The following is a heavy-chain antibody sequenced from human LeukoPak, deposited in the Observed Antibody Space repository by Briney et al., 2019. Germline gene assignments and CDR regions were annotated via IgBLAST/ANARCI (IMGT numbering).Heavy chain of an antibody. V-gene: IGHV4-61*02. CDR2: IYTSGST. J-gene: IGHJ5*02. CDR1: GGSISSGSYY. Sequence: SETLSLTCTVSGGSISSGSYYWSWIRQPAGKGLEWTGRIYTSGSTNYNPSLKSRVTISVDTSKNQFSLKLSSVTAADTAVYYCAREGTYYYGSGSYYSNWFDPWGQGTLVTVSS. D-gene: IGHD3-10*01. CDR3: AREGTYYYGSGSYYSNWFDP.